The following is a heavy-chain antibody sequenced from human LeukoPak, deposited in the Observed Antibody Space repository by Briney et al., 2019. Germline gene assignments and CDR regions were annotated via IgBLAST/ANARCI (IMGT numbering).Heavy chain of an antibody. CDR3: ARAGPRVVAATRLYAFDI. J-gene: IGHJ3*02. CDR2: ISSGSSYI. Sequence: GGSLRLSCAASQFTFINYSMNWVRQAPGKGLEWVSSISSGSSYIYYEDSVEGRFTISRDNAKNSLYLQMDSLRAEDTAVYYCARAGPRVVAATRLYAFDIWGQGTMVTVSS. D-gene: IGHD2-15*01. CDR1: QFTFINYS. V-gene: IGHV3-21*01.